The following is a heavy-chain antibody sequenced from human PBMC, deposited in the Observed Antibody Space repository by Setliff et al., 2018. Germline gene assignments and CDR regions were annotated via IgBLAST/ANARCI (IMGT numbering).Heavy chain of an antibody. V-gene: IGHV4-39*07. Sequence: PSETLSLTCTVSGASLSSGTYCWGWIRQPPGKGLEWIGRIYYSGTTYYNPSLKSRVTMSVDTSKNQFSLKLSSVTAADTAVYYCARRSVGGWYGMGYWGQGTLVTGSS. D-gene: IGHD6-19*01. J-gene: IGHJ4*02. CDR2: IYYSGTT. CDR3: ARRSVGGWYGMGY. CDR1: GASLSSGTYC.